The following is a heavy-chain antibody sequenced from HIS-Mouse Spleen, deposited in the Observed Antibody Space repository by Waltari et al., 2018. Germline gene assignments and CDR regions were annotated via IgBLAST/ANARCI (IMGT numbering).Heavy chain of an antibody. V-gene: IGHV1-8*01. J-gene: IGHJ2*01. CDR3: AREIPYSSSWYDWYFDL. CDR2: RNPNRGNK. Sequence: QVQLVQSGAEVKKPGASVKVSCKASGYTFTSYDINWVRQATGQGLEWMGWRNPNRGNKGYAQKIQGRVTMTRNTSISTAYMELSSLRSEDTAVYYCAREIPYSSSWYDWYFDLWGRGTLVTVSS. D-gene: IGHD6-13*01. CDR1: GYTFTSYD.